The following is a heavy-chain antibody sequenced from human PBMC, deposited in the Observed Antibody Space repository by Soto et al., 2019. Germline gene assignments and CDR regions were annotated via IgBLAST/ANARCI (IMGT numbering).Heavy chain of an antibody. J-gene: IGHJ5*02. D-gene: IGHD6-13*01. CDR1: GYTFSSNG. CDR2: ISGYNGNT. Sequence: ASVKVSCKASGYTFSSNGISWVRQAPGQGLEWMGWISGYNGNTNYAQKFQGRVTMTTDTSTSIAYMELRSLRSDDTAVYYCARDQGRIAEAKGNGFDPWGQGTLVTVSS. V-gene: IGHV1-18*04. CDR3: ARDQGRIAEAKGNGFDP.